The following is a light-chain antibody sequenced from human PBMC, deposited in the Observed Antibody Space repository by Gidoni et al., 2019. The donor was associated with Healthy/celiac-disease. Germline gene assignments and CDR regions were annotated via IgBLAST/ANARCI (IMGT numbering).Light chain of an antibody. J-gene: IGKJ3*01. CDR2: AAS. CDR3: QQSYSTPGPRYPV. CDR1: QSISSY. Sequence: DIQMTQSPSSLSASVGDRVTITCRASQSISSYLNWYQQKPGKAPKLLIYAASSLQSGVPSRFSGSGSGTDFTLTISSLQPEDFATYYCQQSYSTPGPRYPVFGPGTKVDIK. V-gene: IGKV1-39*01.